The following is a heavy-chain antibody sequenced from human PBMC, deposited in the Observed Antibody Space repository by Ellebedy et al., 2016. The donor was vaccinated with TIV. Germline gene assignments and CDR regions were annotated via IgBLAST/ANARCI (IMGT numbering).Heavy chain of an antibody. CDR2: IYHSGST. D-gene: IGHD3-22*01. J-gene: IGHJ5*02. CDR3: ASTSRQDYYDTVVGP. Sequence: SETLSLXXAVSGGSISSSNWWSWLRQPPGKGLEWIGEIYHSGSTNYTPSLKSRVTISVDKSKNQFSLKLSSVTAADTAVYYCASTSRQDYYDTVVGPWGQGTLVTVSS. CDR1: GGSISSSNW. V-gene: IGHV4-4*02.